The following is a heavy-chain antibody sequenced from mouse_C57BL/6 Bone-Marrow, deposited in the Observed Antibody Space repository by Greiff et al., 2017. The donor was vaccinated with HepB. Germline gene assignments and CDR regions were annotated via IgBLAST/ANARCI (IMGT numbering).Heavy chain of an antibody. CDR3: ARRSFSFAY. J-gene: IGHJ3*01. CDR2: ISSGGSYT. V-gene: IGHV5-6*01. Sequence: EVHLVESGGDLVKPGGSLKLSCAASGFTFSSYGMSWVRQTPDKRLEWVATISSGGSYTYYPDSVKGRFTISRDNAKNTLYLQMSSLKSEDTAMYYCARRSFSFAYWGQGTLVTVSA. CDR1: GFTFSSYG.